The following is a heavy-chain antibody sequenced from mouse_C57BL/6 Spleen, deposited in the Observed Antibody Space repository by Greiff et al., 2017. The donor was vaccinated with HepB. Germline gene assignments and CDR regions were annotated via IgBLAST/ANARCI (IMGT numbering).Heavy chain of an antibody. J-gene: IGHJ1*03. D-gene: IGHD2-4*01. V-gene: IGHV5-6*01. CDR1: GFTFSSYG. CDR2: ISSGGSYT. CDR3: ERQRYDYDPYWYFDV. Sequence: DVHLVESGGDLVKPGGSLKLSCAASGFTFSSYGMSWVRQTPDKRLEWVATISSGGSYTYYPDSVKGRFTISRDNAKNTLYLQMSSLKSEDTAMYYCERQRYDYDPYWYFDVWGTGTTVTVSS.